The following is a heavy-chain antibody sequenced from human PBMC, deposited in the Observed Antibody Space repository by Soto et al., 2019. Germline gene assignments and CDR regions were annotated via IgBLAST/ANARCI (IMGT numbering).Heavy chain of an antibody. D-gene: IGHD2-2*01. Sequence: QVQLQESGPGLVKPSETLSLTCTVSGGSISSYYWSWIRQPPGKGLEWLGYIYYSGSTNYNPSLKSRVTISVDTSKNQFSLKLSSVTAADTAVYYCASNQGYCISTSCYASWYFDLWGRGTLVTVSS. V-gene: IGHV4-59*01. J-gene: IGHJ2*01. CDR3: ASNQGYCISTSCYASWYFDL. CDR1: GGSISSYY. CDR2: IYYSGST.